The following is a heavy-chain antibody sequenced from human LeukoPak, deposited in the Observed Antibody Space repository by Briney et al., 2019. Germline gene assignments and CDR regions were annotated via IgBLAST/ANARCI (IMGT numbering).Heavy chain of an antibody. CDR1: GYSFTSYW. J-gene: IGHJ5*02. Sequence: GESLKISCKGSGYSFTSYWIGWVRQMSGKGLEWMGIIYPGDSDTRYSPSFQGQVTISADKSISTAYLQWSSLKASDTAMYYCARLGYSGYDYRNNWFDPWGQGTLVTVSS. D-gene: IGHD5-12*01. CDR2: IYPGDSDT. CDR3: ARLGYSGYDYRNNWFDP. V-gene: IGHV5-51*01.